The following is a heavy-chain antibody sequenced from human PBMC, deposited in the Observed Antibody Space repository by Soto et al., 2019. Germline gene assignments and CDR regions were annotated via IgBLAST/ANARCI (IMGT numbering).Heavy chain of an antibody. CDR1: GFTFSSYW. CDR2: IKQDGSEK. D-gene: IGHD6-19*01. CDR3: ARVLKQWLVKYYFDY. V-gene: IGHV3-7*03. Sequence: LRLSCAASGFTFSSYWMSWVRQAPGKGLEWVANIKQDGSEKYYVDSVKGRFTISRDNAKNSLYLQMNSLRAEDTAVYYCARVLKQWLVKYYFDYWGQGTLVTVSS. J-gene: IGHJ4*02.